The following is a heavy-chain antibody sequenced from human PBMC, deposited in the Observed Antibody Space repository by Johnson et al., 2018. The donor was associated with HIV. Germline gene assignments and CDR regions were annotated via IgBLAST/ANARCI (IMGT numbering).Heavy chain of an antibody. CDR1: GFTFDDYG. CDR3: SKDREEWLLYGACDI. J-gene: IGHJ3*02. Sequence: VQLVESGGGLVHPGGSLRLSCAASGFTFDDYGMSWVRQGPGKGLEWVSGFGWNSGSIDYADPVKGRYSISRENAKNSLYLQMNCLRAEDTALYYGSKDREEWLLYGACDIWGQGTMVTVSS. V-gene: IGHV3-9*01. D-gene: IGHD3-3*01. CDR2: FGWNSGSI.